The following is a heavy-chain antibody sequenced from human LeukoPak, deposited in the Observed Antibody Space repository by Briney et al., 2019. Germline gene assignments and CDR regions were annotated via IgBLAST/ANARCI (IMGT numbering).Heavy chain of an antibody. Sequence: GGTLRLSCAASGFTFSSHGMNWVRQAPGKGLEWVSGIGGTGGFITYYAESVKGRSTVSRDNSKNKLYLQINSLRAEDTAVYYCARVIVSYDYMDVWGKGTTVIVSS. CDR3: ARVIVSYDYMDV. V-gene: IGHV3-23*01. CDR2: IGGTGGFIT. CDR1: GFTFSSHG. D-gene: IGHD2-21*01. J-gene: IGHJ6*03.